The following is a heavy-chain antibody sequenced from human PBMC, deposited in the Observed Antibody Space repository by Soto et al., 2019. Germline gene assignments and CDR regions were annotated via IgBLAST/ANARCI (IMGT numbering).Heavy chain of an antibody. CDR3: ARSGGNSYYYGMDV. D-gene: IGHD3-10*01. CDR1: GGSISSGGYY. J-gene: IGHJ6*02. CDR2: IYYSANT. Sequence: QVQLQESGPGLVKPSQTLSLTCSVSGGSISSGGYYWSWIRQPPGKGLEWIGYIYYSANTHSNPSLQGRVSISADTSKNQFSLHLSSVTAADTAVYYCARSGGNSYYYGMDVWGQGTTVTVSS. V-gene: IGHV4-31*02.